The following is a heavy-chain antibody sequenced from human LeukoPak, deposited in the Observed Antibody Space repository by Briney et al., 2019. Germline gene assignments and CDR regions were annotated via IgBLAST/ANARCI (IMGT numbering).Heavy chain of an antibody. J-gene: IGHJ5*02. V-gene: IGHV3-23*01. Sequence: RGSLRLSCAASGFTFTTYAMSGVRQAPRKGRERVSAITGSGDGTFSAGSVKGRFTIYRDNAKKTLYLQMDSLRAEETAVYYCAKERASGTYWGYVRECIRPNHNP. CDR2: ITGSGDGT. CDR3: AKERASGTYWGYVRECIRPNHNP. CDR1: GFTFTTYA. D-gene: IGHD3-10*01.